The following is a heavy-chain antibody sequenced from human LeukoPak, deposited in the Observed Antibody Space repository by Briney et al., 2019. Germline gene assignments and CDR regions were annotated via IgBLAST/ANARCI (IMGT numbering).Heavy chain of an antibody. CDR3: ARGGYDYVWGSYRFRAFDY. CDR1: GDSISSSRYY. CDR2: ISYSGSS. V-gene: IGHV4-39*07. D-gene: IGHD3-16*02. Sequence: SETLSLICAVSGDSISSSRYYWGWIRQPPGNGLEWIASISYSGSSYYNPSLKSRLTISVDTSKNQVSLQLSSVTAADRAGHYCARGGYDYVWGSYRFRAFDYLGQGTLVTVSS. J-gene: IGHJ4*02.